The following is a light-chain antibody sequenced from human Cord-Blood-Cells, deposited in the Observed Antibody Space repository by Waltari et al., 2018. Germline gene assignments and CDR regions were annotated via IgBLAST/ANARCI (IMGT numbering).Light chain of an antibody. Sequence: EIVLTQSPGTLSLSPRERATFSCRASQSVSSSYLAWYQQKPGQAPRLLIYGASSRATGIPDRFSGSGSGTDFTLTISRLEPEDFAVYYCQQYGSSITFGQGTRLEIK. CDR3: QQYGSSIT. V-gene: IGKV3-20*01. CDR1: QSVSSSY. CDR2: GAS. J-gene: IGKJ5*01.